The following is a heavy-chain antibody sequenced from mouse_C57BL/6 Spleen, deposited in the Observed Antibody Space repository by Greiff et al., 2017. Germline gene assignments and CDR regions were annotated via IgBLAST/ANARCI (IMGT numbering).Heavy chain of an antibody. V-gene: IGHV1-22*01. CDR1: GYTFTDYN. Sequence: VQLQQSGPELVKPGASVKMSCKASGYTFTDYNMHWVKQSHGKSLEWIGYINPNNGGTSYNQKFKGKAILTVNKSSSTAYMELRSLTSEDSAVYCCARGGRTTVVADWGQGTLVTVSA. D-gene: IGHD1-1*01. J-gene: IGHJ3*01. CDR2: INPNNGGT. CDR3: ARGGRTTVVAD.